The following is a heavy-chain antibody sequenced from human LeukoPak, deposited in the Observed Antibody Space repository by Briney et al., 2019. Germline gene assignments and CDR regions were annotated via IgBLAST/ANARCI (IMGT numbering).Heavy chain of an antibody. Sequence: SETLSLTCAVFSWSFSGYYWSWMRQTPGKGLEWIGESNHSGSTNYNPSLKSRVTISIDTSKSEFSLILSSVTAADTAVYYCARDRGYSSSWFFGRDYYMDVWGKGTTVTVSS. J-gene: IGHJ6*03. CDR3: ARDRGYSSSWFFGRDYYMDV. CDR2: SNHSGST. D-gene: IGHD6-13*01. CDR1: SWSFSGYY. V-gene: IGHV4-34*01.